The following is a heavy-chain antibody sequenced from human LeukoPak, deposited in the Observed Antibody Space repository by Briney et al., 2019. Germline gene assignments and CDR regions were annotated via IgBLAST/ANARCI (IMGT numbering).Heavy chain of an antibody. CDR1: PFGFSNYG. Sequence: GGSLRLSCAASPFGFSNYGMYWVRQTPDKGLEWVEYIRRDGTYINYLDSVKGRFSISRDNSKTTVWLQMNSLRVEDTALYYCASGGPTRGSLAYWGQGTLVTVSS. CDR3: ASGGPTRGSLAY. CDR2: IRRDGTYI. J-gene: IGHJ4*02. V-gene: IGHV3-30*02. D-gene: IGHD1-26*01.